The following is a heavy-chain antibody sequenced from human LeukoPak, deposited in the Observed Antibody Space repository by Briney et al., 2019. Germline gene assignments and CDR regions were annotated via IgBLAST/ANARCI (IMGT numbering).Heavy chain of an antibody. D-gene: IGHD4-23*01. CDR2: IKQDGSEK. J-gene: IGHJ4*02. CDR3: GRDLLYGGHSPFDF. CDR1: GFTFSKFW. Sequence: TGGSLRLSCAASGFTFSKFWMSWVRQAPGRGLEWVANIKQDGSEKYYVDTVKGRFTISRDNAKNSLYLQMNSLRADDTAAYYCGRDLLYGGHSPFDFWGQGTLVTVSS. V-gene: IGHV3-7*04.